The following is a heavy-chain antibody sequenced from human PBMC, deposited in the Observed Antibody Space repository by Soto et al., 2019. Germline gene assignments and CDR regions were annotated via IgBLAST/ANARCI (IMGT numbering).Heavy chain of an antibody. J-gene: IGHJ4*02. CDR1: GFTFSSYG. V-gene: IGHV3-33*01. CDR3: ARNSKLELNDY. CDR2: IWYDGSNK. Sequence: QVQLVESGGGVVQPGRSLRLSCAASGFTFSSYGMHWVRQAPGKGLEWVAVIWYDGSNKYYADSVKGRFTISRDNSKNTLYLQMNSLRAEDTAVYYCARNSKLELNDYWGQGTLVTVSS. D-gene: IGHD1-7*01.